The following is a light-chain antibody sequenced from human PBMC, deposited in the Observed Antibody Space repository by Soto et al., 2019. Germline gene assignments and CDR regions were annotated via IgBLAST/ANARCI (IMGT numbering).Light chain of an antibody. CDR3: QSYDNSLSAWV. V-gene: IGLV1-40*01. CDR2: KDD. J-gene: IGLJ3*02. CDR1: SSNIGAGFD. Sequence: QLVLTQPPSVSGAPGLTVTISCTGRSSNIGAGFDVHWYRQLPGTAPKLLIYKDDNRPSGVPDRFSGSRSGTSASLAIIGLQAEDEADYYCQSYDNSLSAWVFGGGTKLTVL.